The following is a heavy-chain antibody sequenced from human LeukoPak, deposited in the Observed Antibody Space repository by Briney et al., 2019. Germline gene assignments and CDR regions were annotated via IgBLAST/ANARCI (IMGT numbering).Heavy chain of an antibody. CDR1: GGTFSSYA. D-gene: IGHD3-22*01. Sequence: SVKVSCKASGGTFSSYAISWVRQAPGQGLEWMGRIIPILGIANYAQKFQGRVTITADKSTSTAYMELSGLRSEDTAVYYCARDQGHYYDSSGTAIDYWGQGTLVTVSS. CDR3: ARDQGHYYDSSGTAIDY. J-gene: IGHJ4*02. CDR2: IIPILGIA. V-gene: IGHV1-69*04.